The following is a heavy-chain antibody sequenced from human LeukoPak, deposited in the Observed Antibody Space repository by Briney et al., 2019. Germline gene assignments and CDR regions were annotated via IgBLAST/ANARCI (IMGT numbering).Heavy chain of an antibody. V-gene: IGHV4-4*07. J-gene: IGHJ6*03. CDR3: ARKFGDPPYYYYYMDV. CDR1: GGSISSYY. Sequence: SETLSLTCTVSGGSISSYYWSWIRQPAGKGLEWIGRIYTSGSTNYNPSLKSRVTMSVDTSKNQFSLKLSSVTAADTAVYYCARKFGDPPYYYYYMDVWGKGTTVTVSS. CDR2: IYTSGST. D-gene: IGHD3-10*01.